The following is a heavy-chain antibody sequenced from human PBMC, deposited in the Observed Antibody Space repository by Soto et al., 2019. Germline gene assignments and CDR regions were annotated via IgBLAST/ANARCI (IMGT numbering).Heavy chain of an antibody. CDR2: IYYSGST. J-gene: IGHJ6*02. CDR3: AREGALLYGGNPDYYYTVGV. Sequence: SETLSLTCALSGCSISTYYSSWIRQLPGKGLERIGYIYYSGSTNYNPSLQSRVTISVDTSKNQFSLKLSSVTAADTAVYYCAREGALLYGGNPDYYYTVGVWGQGTTVTVSS. CDR1: GCSISTYY. V-gene: IGHV4-59*12. D-gene: IGHD4-17*01.